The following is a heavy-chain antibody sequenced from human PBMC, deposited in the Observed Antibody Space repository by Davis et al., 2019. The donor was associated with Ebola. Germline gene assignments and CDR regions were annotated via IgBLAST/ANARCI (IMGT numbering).Heavy chain of an antibody. CDR1: GFRFSSYV. Sequence: PGGSLRLSCAVSGFRFSSYVMSWVRQAPGKGLEWVSGISSGGDSTYYADSVKGRFTISRDNSNNTLSLQMNSLRVEDTAVYYCGKCAMADKVNWFDPWGQGTLVTVSS. CDR2: ISSGGDST. V-gene: IGHV3-23*01. J-gene: IGHJ5*02. D-gene: IGHD6-19*01. CDR3: GKCAMADKVNWFDP.